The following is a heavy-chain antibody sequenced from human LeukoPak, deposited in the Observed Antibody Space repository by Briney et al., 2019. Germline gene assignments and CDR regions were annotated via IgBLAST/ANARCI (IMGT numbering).Heavy chain of an antibody. D-gene: IGHD6-13*01. CDR1: GGSMSSHY. V-gene: IGHV4-59*08. CDR3: ARLGIAAAAYFDY. Sequence: SETLSLTCTVSGGSMSSHYWSWIRQPPGKGLEWIGYIYYGGTTNYNPSLKSRVTISVDTSKNQFSLKLNSVTAADTAVYYCARLGIAAAAYFDYWGQGTLVTVAS. J-gene: IGHJ4*02. CDR2: IYYGGTT.